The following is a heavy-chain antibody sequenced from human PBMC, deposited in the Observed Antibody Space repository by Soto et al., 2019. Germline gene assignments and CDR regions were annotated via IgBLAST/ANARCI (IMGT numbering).Heavy chain of an antibody. D-gene: IGHD6-19*01. CDR1: GYSLTIYL. CDR2: IYPGDSDT. CDR3: ARPHRGGNRSGGAVSAF. V-gene: IGHV5-51*01. J-gene: IGHJ3*01. Sequence: GQYRKISVKGSGYSLTIYLIGCVRQIPGKGLEWMGIIYPGDSDTRYSPSFQGQVTISADKSISTAYLQWSSLKASDTAMYYCARPHRGGNRSGGAVSAFRVQGPMVIVFS.